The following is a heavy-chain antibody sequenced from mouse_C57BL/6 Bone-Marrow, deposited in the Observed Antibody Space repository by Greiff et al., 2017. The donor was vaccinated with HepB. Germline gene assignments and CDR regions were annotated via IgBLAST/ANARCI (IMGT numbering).Heavy chain of an antibody. CDR3: ASIYYGFAY. V-gene: IGHV2-6*01. Sequence: VQVVESGPGLVAPSQSLSITCTVSGFSLTSYGVDWVRQSPGKGLEWLGVIWGVGSTNYNSALKSRLSISKDNSKSQVFLKMNSLQTDDNAMYYCASIYYGFAYWGQGTLVTVSA. D-gene: IGHD2-1*01. J-gene: IGHJ3*01. CDR1: GFSLTSYG. CDR2: IWGVGST.